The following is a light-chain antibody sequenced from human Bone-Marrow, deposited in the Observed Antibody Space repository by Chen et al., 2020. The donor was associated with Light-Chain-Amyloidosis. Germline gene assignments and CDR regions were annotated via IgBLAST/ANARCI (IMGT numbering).Light chain of an antibody. CDR3: QSYQGSSQGV. J-gene: IGLJ3*02. Sequence: NFMLTQPHSVSESPGKTVIISCTRSSGSIATNYVQWYQQRPGSSPTTVIYEDDQRPSGVPDRFSGSIDRSSNSASLTNSGLRSEDGADYYCQSYQGSSQGVFGGGTKLTVL. V-gene: IGLV6-57*01. CDR2: EDD. CDR1: SGSIATNY.